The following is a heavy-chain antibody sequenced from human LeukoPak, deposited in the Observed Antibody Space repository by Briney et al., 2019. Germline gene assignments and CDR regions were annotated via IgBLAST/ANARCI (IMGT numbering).Heavy chain of an antibody. CDR3: ARGDYYDSSPHY. CDR1: GFTFDDYG. J-gene: IGHJ1*01. CDR2: INWNGVST. Sequence: PGGSLRLSCAASGFTFDDYGMSWVRQSPGKGLEWVSGINWNGVSTGYADSVKGRFTISRDNAKNSLYLQMNSLRAEDTALYYCARGDYYDSSPHYWGQGTLVIVSS. V-gene: IGHV3-20*04. D-gene: IGHD3-22*01.